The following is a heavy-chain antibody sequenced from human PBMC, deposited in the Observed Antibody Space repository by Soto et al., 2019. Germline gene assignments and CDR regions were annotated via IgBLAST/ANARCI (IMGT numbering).Heavy chain of an antibody. D-gene: IGHD2-15*01. CDR3: APLTVSLSGPYGIHV. J-gene: IGHJ6*02. V-gene: IGHV4-39*01. CDR2: MLYSGLT. CDR1: GYSVSSSDYY. Sequence: SETLSLTCSVSGYSVSSSDYYWAWIRQPPGKGLEWIGSMLYSGLTYYNPSLKSRVTLSVDTSKNQFSVRLNSVTASDTAVYYCAPLTVSLSGPYGIHVWGQGTTVTV.